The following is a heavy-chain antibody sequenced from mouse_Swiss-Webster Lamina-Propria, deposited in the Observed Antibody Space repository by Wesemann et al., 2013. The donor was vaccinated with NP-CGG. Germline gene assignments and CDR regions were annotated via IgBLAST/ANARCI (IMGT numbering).Heavy chain of an antibody. V-gene: IGHV5-4*02. J-gene: IGHJ3*01. D-gene: IGHD4-1*01. Sequence: EYGGGLVKPGGSLKLSCAASGFTFSDYYMYWVRQTPEKRLEWVATISDGGSYTYYPDSVKGRFTISRDNAKNNLYLQMSSLKSEDTAMYYCARTGAYWGQGTLVTVSA. CDR1: GFTFSDYY. CDR2: ISDGGSYT. CDR3: ARTGAY.